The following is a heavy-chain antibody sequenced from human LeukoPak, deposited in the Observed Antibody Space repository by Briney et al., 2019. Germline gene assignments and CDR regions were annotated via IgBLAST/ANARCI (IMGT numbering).Heavy chain of an antibody. J-gene: IGHJ4*02. V-gene: IGHV1-18*01. CDR2: ISAYNGNT. D-gene: IGHD3-10*01. CDR3: ARSSDYYGSGSYRAGY. CDR1: GYTFTSYG. Sequence: ASVKVSCKASGYTFTSYGISWVRQAPGQGLEWMGWISAYNGNTNYAQKLQARVTMTTDTSTSTAYMELRSLRSADTAVYYCARSSDYYGSGSYRAGYWGQGTLVTVSS.